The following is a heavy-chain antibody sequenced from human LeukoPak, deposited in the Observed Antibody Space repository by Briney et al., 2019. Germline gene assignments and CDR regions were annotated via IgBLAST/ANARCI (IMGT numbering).Heavy chain of an antibody. CDR1: GGSISSGGYY. V-gene: IGHV4-30-2*01. J-gene: IGHJ3*02. CDR2: IYHSGST. D-gene: IGHD2-2*01. Sequence: SETLSLTCTVSGGSISSGGYYWSWIRQPPGKGLEWIGYIYHSGSTYYNPSLKSRVTISVDRSKNQFSLKLSSVTAADTAVYYCAGDLENSPIVVVPAGAFDIWGQGTMVTVSS. CDR3: AGDLENSPIVVVPAGAFDI.